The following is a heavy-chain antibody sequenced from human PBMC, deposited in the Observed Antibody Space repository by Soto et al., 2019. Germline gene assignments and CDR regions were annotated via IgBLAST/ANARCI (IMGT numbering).Heavy chain of an antibody. Sequence: QVQLVQSGAEVKKPGSSVKVSCKASGGTFSSYAISWVRQAPGQGLEWMGGIIPIFGTANYAQKFQGRVTITADESTSTAYMELSRLRSEDTAVYYCARAVGRYCSGGSCNGLDHWGHGTLVTVS. V-gene: IGHV1-69*01. CDR3: ARAVGRYCSGGSCNGLDH. J-gene: IGHJ5*02. CDR1: GGTFSSYA. CDR2: IIPIFGTA. D-gene: IGHD2-15*01.